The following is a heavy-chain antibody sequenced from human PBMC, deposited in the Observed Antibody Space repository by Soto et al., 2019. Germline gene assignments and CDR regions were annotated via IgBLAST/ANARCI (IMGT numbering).Heavy chain of an antibody. D-gene: IGHD2-8*01. CDR1: GFTFSSYS. V-gene: IGHV3-48*02. CDR2: ITSDSSTI. J-gene: IGHJ6*02. Sequence: EVQLVESGGGLVQPGGSLRLSCAASGFTFSSYSINWVRQAPGKGLERFSYITSDSSTISYADSVKGRFTVSRDNAKNSLYLQMNSLRDDDTAVYYCARVGRGVYGMDVWRQGTSVTVSS. CDR3: ARVGRGVYGMDV.